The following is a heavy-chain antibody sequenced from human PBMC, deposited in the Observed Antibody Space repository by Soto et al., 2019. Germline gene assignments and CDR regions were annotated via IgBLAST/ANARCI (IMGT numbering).Heavy chain of an antibody. J-gene: IGHJ4*02. D-gene: IGHD5-18*01. CDR1: GGTFSSYA. CDR2: IIPIFGTA. CDR3: ARAGQRGAAMATVDY. Sequence: ASVKVSCKASGGTFSSYAISWVRQAPGQGLEWMGGIIPIFGTANYAQKFQGRVTITADKSTSTAYMELSSLRSEDTAVYYCARAGQRGAAMATVDYWGQGTLVTVSS. V-gene: IGHV1-69*06.